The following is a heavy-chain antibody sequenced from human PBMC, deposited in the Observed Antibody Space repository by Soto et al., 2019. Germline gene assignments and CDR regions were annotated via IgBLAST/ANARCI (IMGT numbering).Heavy chain of an antibody. Sequence: QVQLQQWGAGLLKPSETLSLTCAVYVGSFSGYYWSWIRQPPGKGLEWIGEINHSGSTNYNPSLKSRVTISVDTSKNQFSLKLSSVTAADTAVYYCARASVRFLEWPPRGGFDYWGQGTLVTVSS. V-gene: IGHV4-34*01. D-gene: IGHD3-3*01. CDR1: VGSFSGYY. CDR3: ARASVRFLEWPPRGGFDY. J-gene: IGHJ4*02. CDR2: INHSGST.